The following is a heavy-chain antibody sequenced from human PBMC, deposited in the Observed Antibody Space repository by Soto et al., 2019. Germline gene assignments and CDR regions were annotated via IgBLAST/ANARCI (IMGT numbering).Heavy chain of an antibody. V-gene: IGHV4-38-2*01. CDR3: ARGGAYYYYYGMDV. CDR2: IFHSGST. CDR1: GYSISNGYY. D-gene: IGHD3-16*01. Sequence: SETLSLTCAASGYSISNGYYWGWIRQPPGKGLEWIGAIFHSGSTYYNPSLKSRLTISVDTSNNQFSLKLSSVTAADTAVYYCARGGAYYYYYGMDVWGQGSTVIVSS. J-gene: IGHJ6*02.